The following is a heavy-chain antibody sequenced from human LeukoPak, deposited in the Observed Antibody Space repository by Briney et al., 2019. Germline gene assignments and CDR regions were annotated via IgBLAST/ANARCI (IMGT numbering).Heavy chain of an antibody. D-gene: IGHD3-22*01. V-gene: IGHV1-8*01. Sequence: ASVKVSCKTSGYIFTNYDINWVRQATGHGLEWMGWMNPENSGTQPAQKFQGRLTMTRDTSISTAYMELSRLRSDDTAVYYCARGGYSESFDYWGQGTLVTVSS. CDR3: ARGGYSESFDY. CDR2: MNPENSGT. CDR1: GYIFTNYD. J-gene: IGHJ4*02.